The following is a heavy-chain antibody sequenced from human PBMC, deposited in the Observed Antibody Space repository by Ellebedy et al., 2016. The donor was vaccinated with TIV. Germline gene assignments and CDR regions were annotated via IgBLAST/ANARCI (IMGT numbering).Heavy chain of an antibody. V-gene: IGHV3-21*01. J-gene: IGHJ3*02. D-gene: IGHD3-22*01. Sequence: GESLKISXAASGFTFSSYSMNWVRQAPGKGLEWVSSISSSSSYIYYADSVKGRFTISRDNAKNSLYLQMNSLRAEDTAVYYCARDRRITMIVVPYDAFDIWGQGTMVTVSS. CDR2: ISSSSSYI. CDR3: ARDRRITMIVVPYDAFDI. CDR1: GFTFSSYS.